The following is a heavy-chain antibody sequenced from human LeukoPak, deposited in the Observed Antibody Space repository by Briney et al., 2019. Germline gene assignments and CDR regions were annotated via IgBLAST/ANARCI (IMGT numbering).Heavy chain of an antibody. CDR2: INHSGST. D-gene: IGHD3-10*01. CDR1: GGSFSGYY. J-gene: IGHJ6*03. V-gene: IGHV4-34*01. CDR3: ARSNQLLWFGEFNYYYMDV. Sequence: SETLSLTCAVYGGSFSGYYWSWIRQPPGKGLEWIGEINHSGSTNYNPSLKSRVTISVDTSKNQFSLKLSSVTAADTAVYYCARSNQLLWFGEFNYYYMDVWGKGTTVTVSS.